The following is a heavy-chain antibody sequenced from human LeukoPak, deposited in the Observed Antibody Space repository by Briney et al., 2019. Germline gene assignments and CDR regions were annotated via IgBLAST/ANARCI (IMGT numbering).Heavy chain of an antibody. D-gene: IGHD5-18*01. J-gene: IGHJ4*02. CDR3: ARALYSYGYAESFDY. CDR2: IYYSGST. V-gene: IGHV4-31*03. Sequence: SETLSLTCTVSGGSISSGGYYWSWIRQHPGKGLVWIGYIYYSGSTYYNPSLKSRVTISVDTSKNQFSLKLSSVTAADTAVYYCARALYSYGYAESFDYWGQGTLVTVSS. CDR1: GGSISSGGYY.